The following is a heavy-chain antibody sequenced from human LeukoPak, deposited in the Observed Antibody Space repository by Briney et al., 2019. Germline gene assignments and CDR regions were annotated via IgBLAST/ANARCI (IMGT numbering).Heavy chain of an antibody. CDR1: GFTFSSYA. CDR3: AKAPTQTQQTVQR. CDR2: ISGSGGST. J-gene: IGHJ4*02. Sequence: AGGSLRLSCAASGFTFSSYAVSWVRQAPGKGLEWVSAISGSGGSTYYADSVKGRFTISRDNSKNTLYLQMNSLRAEDTAVYYCAKAPTQTQQTVQRWGQGTLVTVSS. V-gene: IGHV3-23*01. D-gene: IGHD6-13*01.